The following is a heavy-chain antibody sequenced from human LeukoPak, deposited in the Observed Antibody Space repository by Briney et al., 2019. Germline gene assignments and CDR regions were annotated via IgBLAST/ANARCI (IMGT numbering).Heavy chain of an antibody. CDR1: GYTFTSYG. CDR2: ISAYNGNT. Sequence: ASVKVSCKASGYTFTSYGISWVRQPPGQGLAWMGWISAYNGNTNYAQKLQGRVTMTTNQSTSTTYMELRSLRSDDTAGYYCARVMGARYYYCCMDVWGKGTTVTVSS. D-gene: IGHD4/OR15-4a*01. V-gene: IGHV1-18*01. CDR3: ARVMGARYYYCCMDV. J-gene: IGHJ6*03.